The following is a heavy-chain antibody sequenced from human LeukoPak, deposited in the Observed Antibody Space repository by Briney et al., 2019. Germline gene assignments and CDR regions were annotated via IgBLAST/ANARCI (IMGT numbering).Heavy chain of an antibody. J-gene: IGHJ4*02. CDR3: AKVGGYSYGLIPTVDY. CDR2: ISGSGGST. V-gene: IGHV3-23*01. Sequence: GGSLRLSCAASGFTFSDYALSWVRQAPGKGLEWVSDISGSGGSTNYADSVKGRFTISRDNSKNTLYLQMNSLRAEDTAVYYCAKVGGYSYGLIPTVDYWRQGTLVTVSS. D-gene: IGHD5-18*01. CDR1: GFTFSDYA.